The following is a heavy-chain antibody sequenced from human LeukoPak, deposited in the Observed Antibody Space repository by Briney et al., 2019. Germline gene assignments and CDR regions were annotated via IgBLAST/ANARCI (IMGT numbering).Heavy chain of an antibody. D-gene: IGHD6-19*01. J-gene: IGHJ4*02. CDR2: ISGRGGST. Sequence: GGSLSFSGSASGFTFSGYAMSWLRQAPGKGLEWVSAISGRGGSTYYADSVKGRFTISGDNSKNTLYLQMNSLRAEDTAVYYCAKGGSGWQWGQGTLVTVSS. CDR3: AKGGSGWQ. V-gene: IGHV3-23*01. CDR1: GFTFSGYA.